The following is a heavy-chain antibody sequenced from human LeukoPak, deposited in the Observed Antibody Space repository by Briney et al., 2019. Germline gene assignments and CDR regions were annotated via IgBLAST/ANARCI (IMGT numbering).Heavy chain of an antibody. D-gene: IGHD3-22*01. Sequence: GGSLRLSCAASGFTFSSYEMNWVRQAPGKGLEWVSVIYSGGSTYYADSVKGRFTISRDNSKNTLYLQMNSLRAEDTAVYYCARDYYDSSGRFYYYYMDVWGKGTTVTISS. CDR1: GFTFSSYE. CDR2: IYSGGST. CDR3: ARDYYDSSGRFYYYYMDV. J-gene: IGHJ6*03. V-gene: IGHV3-66*01.